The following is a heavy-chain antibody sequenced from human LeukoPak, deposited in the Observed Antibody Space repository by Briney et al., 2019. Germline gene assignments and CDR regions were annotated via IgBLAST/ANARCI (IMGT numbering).Heavy chain of an antibody. D-gene: IGHD3-22*01. CDR2: IYTSGST. V-gene: IGHV4-4*07. Sequence: SETLSLTCTVSGGSISSYYWSWIRQPAGKGLEWIGRIYTSGSTNYNPSLKSRVTMSVDTSKNQFSLKLSSVTAADTAVYYCAREGRIPSYYYDSSGYYYVYDYWGQGTLVTVSS. CDR1: GGSISSYY. J-gene: IGHJ4*02. CDR3: AREGRIPSYYYDSSGYYYVYDY.